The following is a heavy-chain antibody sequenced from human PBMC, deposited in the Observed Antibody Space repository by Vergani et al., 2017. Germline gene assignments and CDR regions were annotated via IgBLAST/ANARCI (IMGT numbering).Heavy chain of an antibody. V-gene: IGHV1-24*01. D-gene: IGHD6-13*01. CDR1: GYTLTELS. CDR3: ATAIMEIIAAAGPWYAFDI. CDR2: FDPEDGET. Sequence: QVQLVQSGAEVKKPGASVQVSCKVSGYTLTELSMLWVRQAPGKGLAWMGGFDPEDGETIYAQKFQGRVTMTEDTSTDTAYMELSSLRSEDTAVYYCATAIMEIIAAAGPWYAFDIWGQGTMVTVSS. J-gene: IGHJ3*02.